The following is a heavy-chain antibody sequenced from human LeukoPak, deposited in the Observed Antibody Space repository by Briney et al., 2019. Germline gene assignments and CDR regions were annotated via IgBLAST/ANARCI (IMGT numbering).Heavy chain of an antibody. J-gene: IGHJ3*01. Sequence: SETLSLTCAVYGGSFSGYYWSWIRQPPGKGLEWIGEINHSGSTNYKPSLKSRVTISVDTSKNHFSLKLTSVTAADTAVYYCARLGTADDAFDLWGQGTMVTVSS. CDR2: INHSGST. CDR3: ARLGTADDAFDL. V-gene: IGHV4-34*01. CDR1: GGSFSGYY.